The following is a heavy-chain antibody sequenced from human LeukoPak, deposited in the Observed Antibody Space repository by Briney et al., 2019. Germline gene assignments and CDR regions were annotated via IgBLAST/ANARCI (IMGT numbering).Heavy chain of an antibody. CDR1: GYTFTSYG. CDR2: ISAYNGNT. CDR3: AVSIAAAGLGDY. Sequence: GATVKVSCKASGYTFTSYGISWVRQAPGQGLEWMGWISAYNGNTNYAQKLQGRVTMTTDTSTSTAYMELRSLRSDDTAVYYCAVSIAAAGLGDYWGQGTLVTVSS. J-gene: IGHJ4*02. D-gene: IGHD6-13*01. V-gene: IGHV1-18*01.